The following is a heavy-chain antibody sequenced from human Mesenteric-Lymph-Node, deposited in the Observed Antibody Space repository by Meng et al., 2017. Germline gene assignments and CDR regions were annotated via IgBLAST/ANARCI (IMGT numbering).Heavy chain of an antibody. CDR1: GGSLSDYH. CDR2: INPSGDT. D-gene: IGHD4-17*01. V-gene: IGHV4-34*01. Sequence: GQLQRWGAGLLKPSETLSLTCGVYGGSLSDYHWNWIRQSPGKGLEWIGQINPSGDTNYSPSLKSRVTISVDTSKNQFSLKLSSVTAADTAVYYCARGRGYGDYGSLYWGQGTLVTVSS. J-gene: IGHJ4*02. CDR3: ARGRGYGDYGSLY.